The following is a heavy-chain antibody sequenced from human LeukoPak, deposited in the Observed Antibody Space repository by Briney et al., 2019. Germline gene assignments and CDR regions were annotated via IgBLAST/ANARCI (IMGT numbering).Heavy chain of an antibody. Sequence: GGSLRLSCAASGFSFSSYGMHWVRQAPGKGLEYVSAINSNGGSTYYANSVRGRFTISRDNSRSTLYLQMGSLRAEDMAVYYCAREGSYGDSDYWGQGTLVTVSS. J-gene: IGHJ4*02. CDR1: GFSFSSYG. D-gene: IGHD5-18*01. V-gene: IGHV3-64*01. CDR3: AREGSYGDSDY. CDR2: INSNGGST.